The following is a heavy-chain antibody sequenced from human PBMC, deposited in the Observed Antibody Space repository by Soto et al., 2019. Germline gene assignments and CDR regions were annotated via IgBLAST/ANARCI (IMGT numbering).Heavy chain of an antibody. CDR1: GGSISSSSYY. CDR3: ARHLTYCSAGSCYSDFPYYGMDV. V-gene: IGHV4-39*01. Sequence: QLQLQESGPGLVKPSETLSLTCTVSGGSISSSSYYWGWIRQPPGKGLEWIGSIFYSGSTYYNQSIKSRVTISVDTSKNQFSLKLSSVTAADTAVYYCARHLTYCSAGSCYSDFPYYGMDVWGQGTTVTVSS. D-gene: IGHD2-15*01. CDR2: IFYSGST. J-gene: IGHJ6*02.